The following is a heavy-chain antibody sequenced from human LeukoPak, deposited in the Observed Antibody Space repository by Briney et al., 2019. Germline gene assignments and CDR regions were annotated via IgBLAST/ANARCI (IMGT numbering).Heavy chain of an antibody. D-gene: IGHD6-19*01. V-gene: IGHV3-9*01. Sequence: GGSLRLSCAASGFTFDDYAMHWVRQAPGKGLEWVSGISWNSGSIGYADSVKGRFTISRDNSKNTLYLQVNSLRPEDTAVYYCARDRWIAVAGNFDSWGQGTLVTVSS. CDR1: GFTFDDYA. J-gene: IGHJ4*02. CDR2: ISWNSGSI. CDR3: ARDRWIAVAGNFDS.